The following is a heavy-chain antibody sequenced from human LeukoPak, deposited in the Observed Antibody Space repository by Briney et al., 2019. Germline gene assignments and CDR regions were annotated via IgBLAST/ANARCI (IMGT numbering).Heavy chain of an antibody. CDR1: GGSFSGYY. Sequence: SETLSLTCAVYGGSFSGYYWSWIRQPPGKGLEWIGEINHSGSTNYNPSLKSRVTISVDTSKNQFSLKLSSVTAADTAVYYCARGTTGVVGATWSNFDYWGQGTLVTVSS. V-gene: IGHV4-34*01. CDR2: INHSGST. J-gene: IGHJ4*02. D-gene: IGHD1-26*01. CDR3: ARGTTGVVGATWSNFDY.